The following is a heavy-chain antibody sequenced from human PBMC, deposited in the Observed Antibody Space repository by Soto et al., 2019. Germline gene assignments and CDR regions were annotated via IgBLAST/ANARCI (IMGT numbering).Heavy chain of an antibody. Sequence: EVQLLESGGGLVQPGGSLRLSCAASGFTFSNDAMNWVRQAPEKGLEWVSVISAGGGSTYYTDSVKGRFIISRDNSKNTLHLQVKSLRAEDTAIYSCAKGVGQWGYNWFEPWGQGTLVTVAS. D-gene: IGHD1-26*01. CDR3: AKGVGQWGYNWFEP. J-gene: IGHJ5*02. V-gene: IGHV3-23*01. CDR2: ISAGGGST. CDR1: GFTFSNDA.